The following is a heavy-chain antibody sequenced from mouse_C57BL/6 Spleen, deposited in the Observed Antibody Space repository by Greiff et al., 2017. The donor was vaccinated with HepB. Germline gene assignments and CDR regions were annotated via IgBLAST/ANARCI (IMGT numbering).Heavy chain of an antibody. CDR1: GFNIKDDY. CDR2: IDPENGDT. CDR3: TNYDGFY. J-gene: IGHJ2*01. V-gene: IGHV14-4*01. D-gene: IGHD2-3*01. Sequence: VQLKQSGAELVRPGASVKLSCTASGFNIKDDYMHWVKQRPEQGLEWIGWIDPENGDTEYASKFQGKATITADTSSNTAYLQLSSLTSEDTAVYYCTNYDGFYWGQGTTLTVSS.